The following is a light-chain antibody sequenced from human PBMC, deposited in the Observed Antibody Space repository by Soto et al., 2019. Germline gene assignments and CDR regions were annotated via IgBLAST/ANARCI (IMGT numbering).Light chain of an antibody. J-gene: IGLJ3*02. CDR2: DVS. Sequence: QSALTQPASVSGSPGQSITISCTGTSSDVGGYNYVSWYQQHPGKAPKLMIYDVSNRPSGVSNRFSGSKSGNTASLTISGLQAEDEAEYDCSSYSSTGTWVFGGGTKLTVL. V-gene: IGLV2-14*01. CDR1: SSDVGGYNY. CDR3: SSYSSTGTWV.